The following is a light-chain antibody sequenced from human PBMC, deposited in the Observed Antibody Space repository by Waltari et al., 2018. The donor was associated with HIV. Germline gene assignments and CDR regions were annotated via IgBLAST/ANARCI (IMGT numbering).Light chain of an antibody. CDR3: FSYAAGDTVL. J-gene: IGLJ2*01. CDR2: RNN. CDR1: SSNIGSSY. Sequence: QSVLTQPPSASGTPGQRVTISCSGSSSNIGSSYVYWYQQLPGTAPKLLMYRNNQRPSGVPDRFSGSKSGTSASLAISGLRSEDEADYYCFSYAAGDTVLIGGGTKMTVL. V-gene: IGLV1-47*01.